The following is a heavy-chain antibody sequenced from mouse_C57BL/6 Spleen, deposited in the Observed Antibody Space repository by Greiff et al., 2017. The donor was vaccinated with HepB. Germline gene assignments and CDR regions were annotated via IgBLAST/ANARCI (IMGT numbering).Heavy chain of an antibody. CDR3: ARGGYSNEDAMDY. V-gene: IGHV1-26*01. Sequence: VQLQQSGPELVKPGASVKISCKASGYTFTDYYMNWVKQSHGKSLEWIGDINPNNGGTSYNQKFKGKATLTVDKSSSTAYMELRSLTSEDSAVYYCARGGYSNEDAMDYWGQGTSVTVSS. D-gene: IGHD2-5*01. J-gene: IGHJ4*01. CDR1: GYTFTDYY. CDR2: INPNNGGT.